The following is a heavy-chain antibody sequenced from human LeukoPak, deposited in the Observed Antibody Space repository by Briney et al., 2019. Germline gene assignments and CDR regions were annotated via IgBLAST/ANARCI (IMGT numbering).Heavy chain of an antibody. CDR2: ISSSSSYI. J-gene: IGHJ4*02. Sequence: PGGSLRLSCAASGFTFSSHAMNWVRQAPGKGLEWVSSISSSSSYIYYADSVKGRFTISRDNAKNSLYLQMNSLRAEDTAVYYCAKRGVAVAGTRLYYFDYWGQGTLVTVSS. CDR1: GFTFSSHA. CDR3: AKRGVAVAGTRLYYFDY. V-gene: IGHV3-21*04. D-gene: IGHD6-19*01.